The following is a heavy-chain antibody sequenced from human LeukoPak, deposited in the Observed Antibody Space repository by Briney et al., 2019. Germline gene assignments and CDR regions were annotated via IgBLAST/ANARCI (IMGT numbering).Heavy chain of an antibody. V-gene: IGHV4-4*07. J-gene: IGHJ5*02. CDR2: IYTSGST. CDR1: GASISTYY. CDR3: ARWTIVLVPAARGGWFDP. Sequence: PSETLCLTCTVSGASISTYYWTWIRQPAGKGLEWIGRIYTSGSTNYNPSLKSRVTISVDTSKTQFSLKLSSVTAADTAVYYCARWTIVLVPAARGGWFDPWGQGTLVTVSS. D-gene: IGHD2-2*01.